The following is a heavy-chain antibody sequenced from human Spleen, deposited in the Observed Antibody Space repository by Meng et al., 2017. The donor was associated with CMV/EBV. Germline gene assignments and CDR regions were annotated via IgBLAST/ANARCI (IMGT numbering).Heavy chain of an antibody. D-gene: IGHD3-16*01. Sequence: SLKISCAASGFTFDDYAMHWVRQVPGKGLEWVSGITWNSGSIAYADSVKGRFTISRDNAKNSLYLQMNSLRAEDTAVYYCARDASTGGFDYYYYGLDVWGQGTTVTVSS. V-gene: IGHV3-9*01. J-gene: IGHJ6*02. CDR1: GFTFDDYA. CDR3: ARDASTGGFDYYYYGLDV. CDR2: ITWNSGSI.